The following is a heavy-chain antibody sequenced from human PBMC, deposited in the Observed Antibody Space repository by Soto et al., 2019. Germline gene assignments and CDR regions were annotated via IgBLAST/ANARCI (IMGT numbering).Heavy chain of an antibody. V-gene: IGHV3-33*05. J-gene: IGHJ6*02. D-gene: IGHD3-3*01. Sequence: QVRLVESGGGVVQPGRSLRLSCAASGFDFSDHGMHWVRQAPGEGLEWVTVISYDGTAKYYKESVKGRFTTSRDNSKKTLYLQIDSLRVEDTAVYYCAKGEGRFLRNYFNYGIDVWGLGTTVTVSS. CDR2: ISYDGTAK. CDR3: AKGEGRFLRNYFNYGIDV. CDR1: GFDFSDHG.